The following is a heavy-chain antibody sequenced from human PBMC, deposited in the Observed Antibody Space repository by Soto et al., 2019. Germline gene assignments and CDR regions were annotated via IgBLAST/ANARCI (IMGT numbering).Heavy chain of an antibody. CDR3: ATDVGTGQGAVAGGY. CDR2: FDPEDGET. CDR1: GYTLTELS. Sequence: ASVKVSCKVSGYTLTELSMHWVRQAPVKGLEWMGGFDPEDGETIYAQKFQGRVTMTEDTSTDTAYMELSSLRSEDTDVYYCATDVGTGQGAVAGGYWCQGTLVTVSS. V-gene: IGHV1-24*01. J-gene: IGHJ4*02. D-gene: IGHD6-19*01.